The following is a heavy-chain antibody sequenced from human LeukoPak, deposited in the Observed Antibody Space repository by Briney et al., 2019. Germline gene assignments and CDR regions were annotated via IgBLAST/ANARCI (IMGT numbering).Heavy chain of an antibody. CDR1: GDTFSSYA. D-gene: IGHD3-10*01. J-gene: IGHJ3*02. CDR3: ATVGYYGSGSYVTNAFDI. Sequence: VKVSCKASGDTFSSYAISWVRQAPGQGLEWMGGIIPIFGTANYAQKFQGRVTITTDESTSTAYMELSSLRSEDTAVYYCATVGYYGSGSYVTNAFDIWGQGTMVTVSS. V-gene: IGHV1-69*05. CDR2: IIPIFGTA.